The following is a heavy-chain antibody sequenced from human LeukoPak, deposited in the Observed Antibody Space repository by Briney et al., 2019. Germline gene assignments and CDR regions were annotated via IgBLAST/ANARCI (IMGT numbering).Heavy chain of an antibody. Sequence: GGSLRLSCAASGFTFSSYSMNWVRQAPGKGLEWVSSISSSSSYIYYADSVKGRFTISRDNAKNSLYLQMNSLRAEDTAVYYCARGSIVDIVATIGEEIDYWGQGTLVTVSS. J-gene: IGHJ4*02. CDR1: GFTFSSYS. CDR2: ISSSSSYI. V-gene: IGHV3-21*01. CDR3: ARGSIVDIVATIGEEIDY. D-gene: IGHD5-12*01.